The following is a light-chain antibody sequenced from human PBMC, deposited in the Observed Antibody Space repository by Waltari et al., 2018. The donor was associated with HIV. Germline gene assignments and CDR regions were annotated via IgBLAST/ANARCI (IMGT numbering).Light chain of an antibody. V-gene: IGLV3-1*01. Sequence: SYELTQPTSVSVSPGQTAIITCSGDNLGEKFASWYEQKPGQSPVLVIFQDKKRPSGIPERFSASNSGDRATLTMSGTQALDEADYYCQVWDTSAARDVFGPGTKVTVL. CDR2: QDK. CDR1: NLGEKF. J-gene: IGLJ1*01. CDR3: QVWDTSAARDV.